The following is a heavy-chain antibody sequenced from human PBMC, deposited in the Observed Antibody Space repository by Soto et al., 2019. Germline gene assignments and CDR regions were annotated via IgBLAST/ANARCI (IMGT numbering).Heavy chain of an antibody. CDR1: GFTFSSYW. CDR2: INSDGSST. J-gene: IGHJ6*02. D-gene: IGHD5-12*01. V-gene: IGHV3-74*01. Sequence: EVQLVESGGGLVQPGGSLRLSCAASGFTFSSYWMHWVRQAPGKGLVWVSRINSDGSSTSYADSVKGRFTISRDNAKNTLYLQMIGLRAEDTAVYYCAREDIVATMRYYYYGMDVWGQGTTVTVSS. CDR3: AREDIVATMRYYYYGMDV.